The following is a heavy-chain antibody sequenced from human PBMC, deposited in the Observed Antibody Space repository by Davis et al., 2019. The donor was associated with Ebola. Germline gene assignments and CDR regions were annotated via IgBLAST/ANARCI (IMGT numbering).Heavy chain of an antibody. D-gene: IGHD3-9*01. CDR2: INAGNGNM. V-gene: IGHV1-3*01. CDR3: ARDTGIRYVSLGY. Sequence: AASVKVSCKASGYTFTDFDIHWVRQAPGQGLEWMGWINAGNGNMRYSQKFQGRVTITRDTSASTVYMELSSLRSEDTAVYYCARDTGIRYVSLGYWGQGTLVTVPS. CDR1: GYTFTDFD. J-gene: IGHJ4*02.